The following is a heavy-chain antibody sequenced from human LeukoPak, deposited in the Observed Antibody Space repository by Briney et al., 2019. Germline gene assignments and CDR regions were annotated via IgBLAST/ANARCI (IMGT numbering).Heavy chain of an antibody. D-gene: IGHD1-26*01. J-gene: IGHJ4*02. CDR2: ISYDGSNK. CDR1: GFTFSSYA. CDR3: ARVVGGSYLPDY. V-gene: IGHV3-30*04. Sequence: PGGSLRLSCAASGFTFSSYAMHWVRQAPGKGLEWVAVISYDGSNKYYADSVKGRFTISRDNSKNTLYLQMNSLRAEDTAVYYCARVVGGSYLPDYWGQGTLVTASS.